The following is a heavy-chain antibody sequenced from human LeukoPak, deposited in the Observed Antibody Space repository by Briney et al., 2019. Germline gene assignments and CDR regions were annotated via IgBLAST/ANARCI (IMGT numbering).Heavy chain of an antibody. CDR1: GFTFSDYY. J-gene: IGHJ3*02. V-gene: IGHV3-11*01. D-gene: IGHD3-9*01. CDR2: ISSSGSTI. CDR3: ARDYSPTYYDLLTGSTRGGDAFDI. Sequence: GGSLRLSCAASGFTFSDYYMSWIRQAPGKGLEWVSYISSSGSTIYYADSVKGRFTISRDNAKNSLYLQLNSLRAEDTAFYYCARDYSPTYYDLLTGSTRGGDAFDIWGQGTTVTVSS.